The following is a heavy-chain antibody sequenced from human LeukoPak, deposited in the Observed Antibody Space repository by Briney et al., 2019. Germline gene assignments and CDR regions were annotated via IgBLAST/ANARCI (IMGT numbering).Heavy chain of an antibody. J-gene: IGHJ2*01. CDR1: GFTFSSYA. D-gene: IGHD3-10*01. V-gene: IGHV3-30*04. CDR3: AKDPGWFGEDKNWYFDL. Sequence: GGSLRLSCAASGFTFSSYAMHWVRQAPGKGLEWVAVISYDGSNKYYADSVKGRFTISRDNSKNTLYVQMNSLRAEDTAVYYCAKDPGWFGEDKNWYFDLWGRGTLVTVSS. CDR2: ISYDGSNK.